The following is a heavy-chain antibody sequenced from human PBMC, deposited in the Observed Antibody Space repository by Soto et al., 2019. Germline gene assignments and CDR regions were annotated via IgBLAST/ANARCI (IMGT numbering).Heavy chain of an antibody. J-gene: IGHJ6*02. V-gene: IGHV4-34*01. CDR2: INHSGST. D-gene: IGHD3-3*01. CDR3: ARNDLYYDFWSGYLSSGMDV. CDR1: GGSFSGYY. Sequence: SETLSLTCAVYGGSFSGYYWSWIRQPPGKGLEWIGEINHSGSTNYNPSLKSRVTISVDTSKNQFSLKLSSVTAADTAVYYCARNDLYYDFWSGYLSSGMDVWGQGTTVTVSS.